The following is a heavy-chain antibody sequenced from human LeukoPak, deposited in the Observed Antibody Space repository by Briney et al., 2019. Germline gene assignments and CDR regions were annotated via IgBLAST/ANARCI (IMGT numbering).Heavy chain of an antibody. CDR2: MNPNSGNT. J-gene: IGHJ5*02. V-gene: IGHV1-8*01. CDR3: ARGPRDDSSGFRQGWFDP. CDR1: GCTFTSYD. Sequence: ASVKVSCKASGCTFTSYDINWVRQATGQGLEWMGWMNPNSGNTGYAQKFQGRVTMTRNTSISTAYMELSSLRSEDTAVYYCARGPRDDSSGFRQGWFDPWGQGTLVTVSS. D-gene: IGHD3-22*01.